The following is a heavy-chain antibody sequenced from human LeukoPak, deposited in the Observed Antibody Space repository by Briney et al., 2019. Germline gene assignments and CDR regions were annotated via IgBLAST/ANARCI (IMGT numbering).Heavy chain of an antibody. Sequence: PGGSLRLSCAASGFTVSSNYMSWVRQAPGKGLEWVSDIYIGGSTYYADSVKGRFTISRDNSKNTLYLQMNTLRVEDTAVYYCAKCDDDLLTGYWSGPAPGLPSDYWGQGTLVTVSS. V-gene: IGHV3-53*01. CDR3: AKCDDDLLTGYWSGPAPGLPSDY. D-gene: IGHD3-9*01. CDR1: GFTVSSNY. CDR2: IYIGGST. J-gene: IGHJ4*02.